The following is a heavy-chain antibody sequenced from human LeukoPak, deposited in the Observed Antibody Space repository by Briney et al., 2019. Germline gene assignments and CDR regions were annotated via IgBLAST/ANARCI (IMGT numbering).Heavy chain of an antibody. Sequence: GGSLRLSCAVSGFTVSSSYMSWVRQAPEGKGLEGVSVIYSDGSTYYADSVKGRFTISRDNSKNMLYLQMNSLRAEDTGLYYCTRETGATDSWGQGALVTVSS. CDR3: TRETGATDS. CDR1: GFTVSSSY. J-gene: IGHJ4*02. V-gene: IGHV3-66*01. CDR2: IYSDGST. D-gene: IGHD1-26*01.